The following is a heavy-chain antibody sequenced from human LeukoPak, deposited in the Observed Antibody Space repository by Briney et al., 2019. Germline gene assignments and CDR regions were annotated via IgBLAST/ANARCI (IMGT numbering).Heavy chain of an antibody. Sequence: GGSLRLSCAASGFTFSDYYMSWIRQAPGKGLEWVSYISQTGNTIKYADSVKGRFTISRDNAKNSLSLQMNSLRAEDTALYYCARASDSSSGYFDCWGQGALVTVSS. V-gene: IGHV3-11*01. CDR3: ARASDSSSGYFDC. CDR1: GFTFSDYY. CDR2: ISQTGNTI. J-gene: IGHJ4*02. D-gene: IGHD6-6*01.